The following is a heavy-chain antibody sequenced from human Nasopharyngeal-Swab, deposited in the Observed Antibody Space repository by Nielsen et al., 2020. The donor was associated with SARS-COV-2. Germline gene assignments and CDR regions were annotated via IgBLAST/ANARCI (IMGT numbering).Heavy chain of an antibody. V-gene: IGHV3-23*03. Sequence: GGSLRLSCAASGFTFSSYAMSWVRQAPGKGLEWVSVIYSGDSSTYYADSVKGRFTISRDNSKNTLYLQMNSLRAEDTAVYYCAKILAVGWFLGGYFDYWGQGTLVTVSS. J-gene: IGHJ4*02. CDR3: AKILAVGWFLGGYFDY. D-gene: IGHD3-3*01. CDR1: GFTFSSYA. CDR2: IYSGDSST.